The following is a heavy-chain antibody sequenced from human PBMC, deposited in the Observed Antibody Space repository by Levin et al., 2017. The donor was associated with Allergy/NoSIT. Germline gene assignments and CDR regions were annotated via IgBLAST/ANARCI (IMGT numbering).Heavy chain of an antibody. J-gene: IGHJ3*02. V-gene: IGHV3-30*18. CDR2: ISYDGSNT. D-gene: IGHD2-2*02. Sequence: LSLTCAASGFTLTTSDIYWVRQAPGKGLEWVAVISYDGSNTYYGDSVKGRFTISRDNSKNKVYLQMNSLRAEDTAVYYCVKGPYCTTSSCYKAFDIWNQGTMVTVSA. CDR3: VKGPYCTTSSCYKAFDI. CDR1: GFTLTTSD.